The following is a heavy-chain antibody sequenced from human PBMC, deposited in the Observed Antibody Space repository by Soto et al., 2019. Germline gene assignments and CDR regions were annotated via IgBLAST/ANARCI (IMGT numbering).Heavy chain of an antibody. CDR2: ISYDGSNE. V-gene: IGHV3-30-3*01. J-gene: IGHJ6*02. CDR3: ARERAPRRLSPLEYYYGADV. Sequence: LRPSWAACGFTFKTYAMHWVRQAPGKGVGRVAVISYDGSNEYYEDSVKGRFTISRDNSKYTLYLHMDSLRAEDTAVYYCARERAPRRLSPLEYYYGADVWGQAATLTVSS. CDR1: GFTFKTYA. D-gene: IGHD3-16*02.